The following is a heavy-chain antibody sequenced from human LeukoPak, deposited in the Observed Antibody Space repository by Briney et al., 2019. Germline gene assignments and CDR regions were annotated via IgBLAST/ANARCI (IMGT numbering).Heavy chain of an antibody. CDR3: AKDREGLSSGYDLEYFGY. V-gene: IGHV3-30*18. D-gene: IGHD5-12*01. CDR1: GFTFSSYG. J-gene: IGHJ4*02. CDR2: ISYDGSNK. Sequence: GGSLRLSCAASGFTFSSYGMHWVRQAPGKGLEWVAVISYDGSNKYYADSVKGRFTISRDNSKNTLFLQMNSLRAEDTAVYYCAKDREGLSSGYDLEYFGYWGQGTLVTVSS.